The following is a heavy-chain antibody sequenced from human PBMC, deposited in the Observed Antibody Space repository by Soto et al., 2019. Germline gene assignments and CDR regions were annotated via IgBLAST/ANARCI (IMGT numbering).Heavy chain of an antibody. V-gene: IGHV3-23*01. CDR3: AKYRHYGSGTYSDSYLDY. Sequence: EVQLLESGGGLGQPGGSLRLSCGGSGFTFNSYAMTWVRQAPGKGLEWVSAISGSGGTTYYANSVKGRFTISRDQSKDTLYLQMNSLRAEDTAIYYCAKYRHYGSGTYSDSYLDYWGQGTLVTVSS. CDR2: ISGSGGTT. CDR1: GFTFNSYA. J-gene: IGHJ4*02. D-gene: IGHD3-10*01.